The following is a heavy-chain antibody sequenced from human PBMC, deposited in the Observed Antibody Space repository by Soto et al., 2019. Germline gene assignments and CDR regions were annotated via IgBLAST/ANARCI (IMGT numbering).Heavy chain of an antibody. J-gene: IGHJ4*01. CDR3: ARGYCSGGSCDSSV. V-gene: IGHV1-69*01. CDR1: VGTFSSYA. Sequence: VQLVQSGAEVKKPGSSVKVYCQAYVGTFSSYAISWVRPAHGQGLELMGGIIPIFGTANYAQKFQSRVTITADESTSTADLELSSLISEDTAVSYCARGYCSGGSCDSSVWGPGTLVTVSA. D-gene: IGHD2-15*01. CDR2: IIPIFGTA.